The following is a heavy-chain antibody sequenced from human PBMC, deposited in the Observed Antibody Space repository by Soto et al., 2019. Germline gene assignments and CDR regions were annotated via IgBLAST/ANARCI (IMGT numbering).Heavy chain of an antibody. CDR2: IYYSGST. Sequence: SETLSLTCTVSGGSISSSSYYWGWIRQPPGKGLEWIGSIYYSGSTYYNPSLKSRVTISVDTSKNQFSLKLSSVTAADTAVYYCASKDSSGWLYYYYGMDVWGQGTTVTVSS. J-gene: IGHJ6*02. CDR1: GGSISSSSYY. V-gene: IGHV4-39*01. D-gene: IGHD6-19*01. CDR3: ASKDSSGWLYYYYGMDV.